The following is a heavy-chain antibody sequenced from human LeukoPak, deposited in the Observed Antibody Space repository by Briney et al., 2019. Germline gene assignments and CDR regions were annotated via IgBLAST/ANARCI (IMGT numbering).Heavy chain of an antibody. V-gene: IGHV4-39*01. Sequence: SQTLSLTCTVSGGSIISSDYYWGWIRQPPGQALEWSGNVYHSGTTYYNPSLKSRVTISVNTSKNQFSLKLSSVTAADTAVYYCVGGPIGDAFDIWGQGTMVTVSS. CDR2: VYHSGTT. J-gene: IGHJ3*02. CDR3: VGGPIGDAFDI. CDR1: GGSIISSDYY.